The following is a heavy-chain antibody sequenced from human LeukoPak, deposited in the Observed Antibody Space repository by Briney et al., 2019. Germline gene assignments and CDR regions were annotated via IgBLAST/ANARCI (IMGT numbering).Heavy chain of an antibody. CDR1: GYTFSSYW. V-gene: IGHV5-51*01. CDR2: IYPGGSDT. Sequence: GESLKISCKGSGYTFSSYWIGWVRQMPGKGLEWMGIIYPGGSDTRYSPSLQGQVTISVDTSIGTAYLQWSSLKASDTAIYYCARQNDFRLDYWGQGTLVTVSS. J-gene: IGHJ4*02. CDR3: ARQNDFRLDY. D-gene: IGHD3-3*01.